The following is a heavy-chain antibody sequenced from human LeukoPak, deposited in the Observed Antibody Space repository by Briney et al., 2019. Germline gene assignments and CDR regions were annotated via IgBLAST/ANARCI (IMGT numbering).Heavy chain of an antibody. V-gene: IGHV3-30*18. CDR3: AKDQLVVVAATDDAFDI. Sequence: PGGSLRLSCAASGFTFSSYGMHWVRQAPGKGLEWVAVISYDGSNKYYADSVKGRFSISRDNSKNTLYLQMNSLRAEDTAVYYCAKDQLVVVAATDDAFDIWGQGTMVTVSS. D-gene: IGHD2-15*01. CDR1: GFTFSSYG. J-gene: IGHJ3*02. CDR2: ISYDGSNK.